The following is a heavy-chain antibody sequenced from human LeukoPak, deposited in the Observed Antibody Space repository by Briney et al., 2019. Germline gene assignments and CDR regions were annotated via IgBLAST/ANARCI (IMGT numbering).Heavy chain of an antibody. CDR3: ARVPRGWSIDY. CDR1: VFTFSSYW. J-gene: IGHJ4*02. V-gene: IGHV3-74*01. CDR2: INSDGSST. D-gene: IGHD6-19*01. Sequence: GGSLRLSCAASVFTFSSYWMHWVRQAPGKGLVWVSRINSDGSSTSYADSVKGRFTISRDNAKNTLYLQMNSLRAEDTAVYYCARVPRGWSIDYWGQGTLVTVSS.